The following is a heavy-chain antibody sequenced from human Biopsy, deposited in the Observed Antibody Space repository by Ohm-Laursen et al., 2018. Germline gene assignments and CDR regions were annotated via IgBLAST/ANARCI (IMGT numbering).Heavy chain of an antibody. D-gene: IGHD6-19*01. V-gene: IGHV4-59*08. J-gene: IGHJ4*02. CDR3: TTTTMDTSGWYGNYFDS. CDR2: ISYSGNT. Sequence: SDTLSLTCTVSRDSISNYYWTWIRQSPGKGLEWIGYISYSGNTNYNPSLKSRVTMSVDTSKNQFSLKVYSVTAADTAIYYCTTTTMDTSGWYGNYFDSWGQGALVTVPS. CDR1: RDSISNYY.